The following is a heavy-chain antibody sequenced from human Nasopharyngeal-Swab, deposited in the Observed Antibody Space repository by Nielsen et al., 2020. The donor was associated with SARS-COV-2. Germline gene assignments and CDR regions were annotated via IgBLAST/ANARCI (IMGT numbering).Heavy chain of an antibody. D-gene: IGHD6-13*01. CDR2: IYYGGST. CDR3: ATLSSSWYEYYFDY. Sequence: GSLRLSCTVSGGSISSSTYYWAWIRQPPGKGLEWIGSIYYGGSTYYNPSLKSRVTISVDTSKNQFSLNLSSVTAADTAVYYCATLSSSWYEYYFDYWGQGTLVTVSS. J-gene: IGHJ4*02. V-gene: IGHV4-39*01. CDR1: GGSISSSTYY.